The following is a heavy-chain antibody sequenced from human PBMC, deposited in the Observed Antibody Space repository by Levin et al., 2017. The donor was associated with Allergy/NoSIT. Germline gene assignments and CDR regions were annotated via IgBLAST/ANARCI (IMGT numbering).Heavy chain of an antibody. CDR2: ISGSGGST. CDR1: GFTFSSYA. D-gene: IGHD4-11*01. CDR3: AKVAFGDDYSNYVLTGLFDY. J-gene: IGHJ4*02. Sequence: GGSLRLSCAASGFTFSSYAMSWVRQAPGKGLEWVSAISGSGGSTYYADSVKGRFTISRDNSKNTLYLQMNSLRAEDTAVYYCAKVAFGDDYSNYVLTGLFDYWGQGTLVTVSS. V-gene: IGHV3-23*01.